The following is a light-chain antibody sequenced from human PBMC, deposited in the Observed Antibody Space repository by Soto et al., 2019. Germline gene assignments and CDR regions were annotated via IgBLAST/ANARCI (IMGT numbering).Light chain of an antibody. Sequence: ENVLTHSPGTLSLSPGEGATLSFSSSRGVSANYLAWYQQKPGQAPTLLIYGASSRAAGIPDRFSGSGSGTDFTLTIRRLEPEDFAVYYCQQYGSTPRTFGQGTKVDIK. CDR1: RGVSANY. J-gene: IGKJ1*01. CDR2: GAS. CDR3: QQYGSTPRT. V-gene: IGKV3-20*01.